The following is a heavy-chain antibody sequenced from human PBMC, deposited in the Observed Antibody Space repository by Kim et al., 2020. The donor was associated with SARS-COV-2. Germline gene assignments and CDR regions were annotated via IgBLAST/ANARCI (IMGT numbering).Heavy chain of an antibody. J-gene: IGHJ5*02. CDR3: TRARTYQLLYQYWFDP. Sequence: GGSLRLSCTASGFTFGDYAMSWVRQAPGKGLEWVGFIRSKAYGGTTEYDASVKGRFTISRDDSKSIAYLQMNSLKTEDTAVYYCTRARTYQLLYQYWFDPWGQGTLVTVSS. V-gene: IGHV3-49*04. D-gene: IGHD2-2*02. CDR1: GFTFGDYA. CDR2: IRSKAYGGTT.